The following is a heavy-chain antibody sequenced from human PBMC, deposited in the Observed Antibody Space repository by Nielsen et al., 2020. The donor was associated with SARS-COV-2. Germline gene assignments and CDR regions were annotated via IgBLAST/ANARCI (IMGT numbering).Heavy chain of an antibody. V-gene: IGHV2-70*11. CDR1: GFSLSTSGMC. CDR3: ARIQGSSWDNYFDY. CDR2: IDWDDDK. J-gene: IGHJ4*02. Sequence: SGPTLVKPTQTLTLTCTFSGFSLSTSGMCVSWIRQPPGKALEWLARIDWDDDKYYSTSLKTRLTISKDTSKNQVVLTMTNMDPVDTATYYCARIQGSSWDNYFDYWGQGTLVTVSS. D-gene: IGHD6-13*01.